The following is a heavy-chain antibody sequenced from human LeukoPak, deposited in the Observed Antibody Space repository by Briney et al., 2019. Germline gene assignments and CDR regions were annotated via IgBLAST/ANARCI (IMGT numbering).Heavy chain of an antibody. V-gene: IGHV1-8*01. J-gene: IGHJ5*02. CDR3: ARVHYYDSKGNWFDP. Sequence: ASVKVSCKASGYTFTNYDINWVRQATGQGLEWMGWMNPNSGNTGYAQKFQGRVTMTRHTSISTAYMELDSLRSEDTAVYYCARVHYYDSKGNWFDPWGQGTLVTVSS. CDR1: GYTFTNYD. CDR2: MNPNSGNT. D-gene: IGHD3-22*01.